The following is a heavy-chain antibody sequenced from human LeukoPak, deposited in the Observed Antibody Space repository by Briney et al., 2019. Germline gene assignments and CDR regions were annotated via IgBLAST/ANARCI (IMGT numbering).Heavy chain of an antibody. CDR3: ANYGDYVGY. CDR2: ISSSSSTI. V-gene: IGHV3-48*04. J-gene: IGHJ4*02. Sequence: GGSLRLSCAASGFTFSSYSMNWVRQAPGKGLEWVSYISSSSSTIYYADSVKGRFTISRDNAKNSLYLQMNSLRAEDTAVYYCANYGDYVGYWGQGTLVTVSS. CDR1: GFTFSSYS. D-gene: IGHD4-17*01.